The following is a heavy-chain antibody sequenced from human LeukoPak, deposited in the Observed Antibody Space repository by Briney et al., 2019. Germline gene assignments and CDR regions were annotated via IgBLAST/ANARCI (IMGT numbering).Heavy chain of an antibody. D-gene: IGHD6-13*01. CDR3: ARDPTEQQLLRDH. CDR2: ISDDSNYI. V-gene: IGHV3-21*01. Sequence: GGSLRLSCAASGFTFSTYSGNWIRQAPGKGLEWVSSISDDSNYIFYADSVKGRFTISRDNAKSSLYLQTNSLTAEDSAVYYCARDPTEQQLLRDHWGQGTLVTVSS. J-gene: IGHJ4*02. CDR1: GFTFSTYS.